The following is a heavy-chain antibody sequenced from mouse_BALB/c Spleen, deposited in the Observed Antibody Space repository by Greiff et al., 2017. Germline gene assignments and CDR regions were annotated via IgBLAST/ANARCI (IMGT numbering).Heavy chain of an antibody. Sequence: QVQLQQPGAELVMPGASVKMSCKASVYTFTDYWMHWVKQRPGQGLEWIGAIDTSDSYTSYNQKFKGKATLTVDESSSTAYMQLSSLTSEDSAVYYCARRVTGAYYFDYWGQGTTLTVSS. CDR2: IDTSDSYT. D-gene: IGHD4-1*01. V-gene: IGHV1-69*01. J-gene: IGHJ2*01. CDR1: VYTFTDYW. CDR3: ARRVTGAYYFDY.